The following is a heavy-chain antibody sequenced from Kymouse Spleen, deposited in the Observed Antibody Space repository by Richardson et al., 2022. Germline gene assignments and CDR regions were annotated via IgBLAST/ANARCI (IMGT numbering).Heavy chain of an antibody. CDR1: GFTFSNAW. CDR2: IKSKTDGGTT. V-gene: IGHV3-15*01. Sequence: EVQLVESGGGLVKPGGSLRLSCAASGFTFSNAWMSWVRQAPGKGLEWVGRIKSKTDGGTTDYAAPVKGRFTISRDDSKNTLYLQMNSLKTEDTAVYYCTTGYYYGSGSYYFDYWGQGTLVTVSS. J-gene: IGHJ4*02. D-gene: IGHD3-10*01. CDR3: TTGYYYGSGSYYFDY.